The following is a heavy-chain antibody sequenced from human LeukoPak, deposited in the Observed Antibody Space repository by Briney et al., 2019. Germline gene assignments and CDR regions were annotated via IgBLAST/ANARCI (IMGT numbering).Heavy chain of an antibody. J-gene: IGHJ5*02. D-gene: IGHD1-7*01. V-gene: IGHV4-30-4*01. CDR1: GGSISSGDYY. CDR2: IYYSGST. Sequence: SETLSLTCTVSGGSISSGDYYWSWIRQPPGKGLEWIGYIYYSGSTYYNPSLKSRVTISVDTSKNQFSLKLSSVTAADTAVYYCARVSPNWNYRGRFDPWGQGTLVTVSS. CDR3: ARVSPNWNYRGRFDP.